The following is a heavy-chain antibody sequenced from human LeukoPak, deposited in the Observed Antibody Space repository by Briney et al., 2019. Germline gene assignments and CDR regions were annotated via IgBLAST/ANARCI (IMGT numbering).Heavy chain of an antibody. CDR3: AREERAQDYDFWSGYYTARGYYFDY. D-gene: IGHD3-3*01. V-gene: IGHV3-7*01. CDR2: IKQDGSEK. Sequence: PGGSLRLPCAASGFTFSSYWMSWVRQAPGKGLEWVANIKQDGSEKYYVDSVKGRFTISRDNAKNSLYLQMNSLRAEDTAVYYCAREERAQDYDFWSGYYTARGYYFDYWGQGTLVTVSS. J-gene: IGHJ4*02. CDR1: GFTFSSYW.